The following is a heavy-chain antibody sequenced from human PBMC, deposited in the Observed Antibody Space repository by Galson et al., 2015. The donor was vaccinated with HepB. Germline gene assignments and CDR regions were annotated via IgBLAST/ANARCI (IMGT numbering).Heavy chain of an antibody. CDR1: GFTFSDYY. D-gene: IGHD6-19*01. V-gene: IGHV3-11*06. CDR2: ISSSSSYT. CDR3: ARVSKQWLDLFDY. Sequence: SLRLSCAASGFTFSDYYMSWIRQAPGKGLEWVSHISSSSSYTNYADSVKGRFTISRDNAKNSLYLQMNSLRAEDTAVYYCARVSKQWLDLFDYWGQGTLVTVSS. J-gene: IGHJ4*02.